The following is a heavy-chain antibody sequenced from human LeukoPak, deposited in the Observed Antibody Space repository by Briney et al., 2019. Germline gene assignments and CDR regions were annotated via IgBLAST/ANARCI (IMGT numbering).Heavy chain of an antibody. J-gene: IGHJ6*02. CDR2: IYSGGST. CDR3: AREPRSYYNYYYGMDV. V-gene: IGHV3-53*01. CDR1: GFAVSSNY. D-gene: IGHD1-26*01. Sequence: GGSLRLSCAASGFAVSSNYMCWVRQAPGKGLEWVSVIYSGGSTYYADSVKGRFTISRDNSKNTLYLQMNSLRAEDTAVYYCAREPRSYYNYYYGMDVWGQGTTVTVSS.